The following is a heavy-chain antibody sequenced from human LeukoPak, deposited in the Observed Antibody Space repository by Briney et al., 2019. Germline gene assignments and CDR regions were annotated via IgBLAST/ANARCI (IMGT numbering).Heavy chain of an antibody. CDR2: ISGSSTTI. D-gene: IGHD3-16*01. V-gene: IGHV3-48*01. J-gene: IGHJ4*02. Sequence: GGSLRLSCAASGFTFSTYNMNWVRQAPGKGLEWVSYISGSSTTIYYADSVKGRFTISRDNAKNSLYLQMNSLRAEDTAVYFCARDALFDDSSAYYYDYWGQGTLVTVSS. CDR1: GFTFSTYN. CDR3: ARDALFDDSSAYYYDY.